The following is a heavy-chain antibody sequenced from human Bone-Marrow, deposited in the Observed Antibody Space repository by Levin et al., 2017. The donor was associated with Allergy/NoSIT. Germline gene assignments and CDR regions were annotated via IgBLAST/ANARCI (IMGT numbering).Heavy chain of an antibody. D-gene: IGHD3-3*01. CDR2: IWYDGSNK. J-gene: IGHJ6*03. CDR1: GFTFSSYG. CDR3: ARKARITIFGVVTNGYYYYYMDV. Sequence: GESLKISCAASGFTFSSYGMHWVRQAPGKGLEWVAVIWYDGSNKYYADSVKGRFTISRDNSKNTLYLQMNSLRAEDTAVYYCARKARITIFGVVTNGYYYYYMDVWGKGTTVTVSS. V-gene: IGHV3-33*01.